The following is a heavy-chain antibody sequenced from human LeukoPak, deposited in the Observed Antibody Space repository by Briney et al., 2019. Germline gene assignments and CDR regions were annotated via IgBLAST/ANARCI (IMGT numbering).Heavy chain of an antibody. CDR1: GFTFSSYW. J-gene: IGHJ4*02. CDR2: INSDGSVT. V-gene: IGHV3-74*01. CDR3: ARDRETTASGTFDF. Sequence: GGSLKLSCAASGFTFSSYWMHWVRQAPGKGLVWVSRINSDGSVTDYADSVKGRFTISRDSSNNTLYLQMNSLRAEDTGVYFCARDRETTASGTFDFRGQGTLVTVSS. D-gene: IGHD6-13*01.